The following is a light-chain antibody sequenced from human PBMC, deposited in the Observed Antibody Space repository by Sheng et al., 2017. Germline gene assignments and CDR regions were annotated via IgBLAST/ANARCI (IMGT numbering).Light chain of an antibody. CDR2: NVD. CDR3: NCFSTGRILI. CDR1: RSDIGANDY. V-gene: IGLV2-14*03. Sequence: QSALTQPASLSASPGQSITISCTGSRSDIGANDYVSWYQHLPGKAPKLVLSNVDKRPSGVSTRFSGSKSGNRASLTISGLQPEDEGDYYCNCFSTGRILIFGGGTRVTVL. J-gene: IGLJ2*01.